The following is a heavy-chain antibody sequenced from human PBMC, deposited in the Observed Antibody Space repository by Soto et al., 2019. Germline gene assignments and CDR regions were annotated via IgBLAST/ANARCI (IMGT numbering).Heavy chain of an antibody. CDR2: IHHSGRT. CDR1: GDSISSDKW. V-gene: IGHV4-4*02. CDR3: ARGGDWQFDY. J-gene: IGHJ4*02. D-gene: IGHD2-21*02. Sequence: QVQLQESGPGLVNPSGTLSLTCAVSGDSISSDKWWRWVRQPPGKGLEWIGEIHHSGRTNYNPSLKSRVTILVEKSKNQVSLELSSMTAADTAVYYCARGGDWQFDYWGQGTLVTVSS.